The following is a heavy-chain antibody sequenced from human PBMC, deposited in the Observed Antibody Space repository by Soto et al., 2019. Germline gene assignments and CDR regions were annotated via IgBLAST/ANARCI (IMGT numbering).Heavy chain of an antibody. CDR2: ISFDGANT. CDR1: GFTFNSYN. CDR3: ARDGYNRGGFDY. Sequence: PGGSLRLSCVVSGFTFNSYNMHWVRQAPGEGLEWVAVISFDGANTFYADSVKGRFTISRDISRDTLYLQMSRLRVEDTAIYYCARDGYNRGGFDYWGQGTLVTVSS. D-gene: IGHD3-10*01. J-gene: IGHJ4*02. V-gene: IGHV3-30-3*01.